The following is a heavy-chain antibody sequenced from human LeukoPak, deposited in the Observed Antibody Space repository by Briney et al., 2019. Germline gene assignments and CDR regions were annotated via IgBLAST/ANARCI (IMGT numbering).Heavy chain of an antibody. V-gene: IGHV3-66*01. Sequence: PGGSLRLSCAASGFPVSSNYMNWVRPAPGKGLELVSVIYSGGGTYYGDSVKGRFTFSRDNSKNTVYLQMNSLRAEDTAVYYWARESGSGSRGFDYWGQGTLVTVSS. CDR3: ARESGSGSRGFDY. J-gene: IGHJ4*02. CDR1: GFPVSSNY. CDR2: IYSGGGT. D-gene: IGHD3-10*01.